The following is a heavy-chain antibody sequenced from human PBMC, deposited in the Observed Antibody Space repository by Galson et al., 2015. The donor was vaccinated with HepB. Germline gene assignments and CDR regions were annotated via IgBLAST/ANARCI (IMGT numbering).Heavy chain of an antibody. J-gene: IGHJ6*02. D-gene: IGHD2-2*01. CDR1: GFTFSTYA. CDR2: IRYDGSKT. Sequence: SLRLSCAASGFTFSTYAMTRVRQAPGKGLEWVAVIRYDGSKTYYADSVKGRFTISRENSKNTLHLQMDSLRDEDTAVYFCARGRYCSSTNCYAGAYYYGMDVWGQGTTVTVSS. CDR3: ARGRYCSSTNCYAGAYYYGMDV. V-gene: IGHV3-33*07.